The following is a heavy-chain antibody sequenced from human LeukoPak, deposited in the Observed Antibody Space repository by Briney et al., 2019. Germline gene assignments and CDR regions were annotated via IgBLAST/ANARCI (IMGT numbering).Heavy chain of an antibody. J-gene: IGHJ4*02. Sequence: GGSLRLSCAASGFTVSSNYMSWVRQAPGKGLEWVSVIYSGGSTYYADSVKGRFTISRDNSKNTLYLQMNSLGVEDMALYYCVRQFASWGQGTLVTVSS. CDR1: GFTVSSNY. CDR3: VRQFAS. V-gene: IGHV3-53*01. CDR2: IYSGGST.